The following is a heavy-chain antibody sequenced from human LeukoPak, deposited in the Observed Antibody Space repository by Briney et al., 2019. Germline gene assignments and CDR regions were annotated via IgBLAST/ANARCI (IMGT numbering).Heavy chain of an antibody. J-gene: IGHJ4*02. Sequence: PGGSLRLSCAASGFTFSNYAMSWVRQAPGKGLEWVSTITGGGGDTIYYAGSVKGRFTISRDNSKNTLYLQMNSLRAEDTAVYYCARSYYYDSSGYFDYWGQGTLVTVSS. D-gene: IGHD3-22*01. V-gene: IGHV3-23*01. CDR2: ITGGGGDTI. CDR1: GFTFSNYA. CDR3: ARSYYYDSSGYFDY.